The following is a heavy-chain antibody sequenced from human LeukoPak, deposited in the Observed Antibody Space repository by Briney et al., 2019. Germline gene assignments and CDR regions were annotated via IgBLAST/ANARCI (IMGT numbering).Heavy chain of an antibody. CDR2: IYYSGST. CDR3: ARHIVGAVDY. Sequence: SQTLSLTCTVSGGSISSGGYYWSWIRQHPGKGLEWIGYIYYSGSTYYNPSLKSRVTISVDTSKNQFSLKLSSVTAADTAVYYCARHIVGAVDYWGQGTLVTVSS. D-gene: IGHD1-26*01. V-gene: IGHV4-31*03. J-gene: IGHJ4*02. CDR1: GGSISSGGYY.